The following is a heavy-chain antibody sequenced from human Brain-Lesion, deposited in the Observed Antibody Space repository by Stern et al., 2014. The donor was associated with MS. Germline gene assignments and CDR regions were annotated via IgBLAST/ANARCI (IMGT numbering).Heavy chain of an antibody. J-gene: IGHJ5*02. CDR2: VYFGGAT. D-gene: IGHD3-9*01. V-gene: IGHV4-30-2*01. Sequence: QVQLLESGSGLVKPSQTLSLTCTVSGDSISSGGFSWSWIRQPPGKGLEWIADVYFGGATLYGPSLKSRVTISVDRSKNQFSLKLTSVTAADTAVYYCARGDYNILTGFYGENNWFDPWGQGILVTVSS. CDR1: GDSISSGGFS. CDR3: ARGDYNILTGFYGENNWFDP.